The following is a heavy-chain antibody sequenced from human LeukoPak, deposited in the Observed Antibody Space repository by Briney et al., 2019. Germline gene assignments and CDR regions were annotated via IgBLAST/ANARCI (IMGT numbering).Heavy chain of an antibody. CDR1: GGTFSSYA. CDR3: ARGMIVVVGHYIFDY. Sequence: AASVKVSCKASGGTFSSYAISWVRQAPGQGLEWMGGIIPIFGTANYAQKFQGRVTITTDESTSTAYMELSSLRSEDTAVYYCARGMIVVVGHYIFDYWGQGTLVTVSS. D-gene: IGHD3-22*01. V-gene: IGHV1-69*05. J-gene: IGHJ4*02. CDR2: IIPIFGTA.